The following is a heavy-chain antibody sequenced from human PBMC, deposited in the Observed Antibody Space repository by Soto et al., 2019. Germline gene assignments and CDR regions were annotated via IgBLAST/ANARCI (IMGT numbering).Heavy chain of an antibody. D-gene: IGHD2-15*01. CDR2: IYYSGNT. Sequence: SETLSLTCTVSGGSVSSGSYYWGWIRQPPGKGLEWIGSIYYSGNTYYNPSLKSRVTISVDTSKNQFSLKLSSVTAADTAVYYCAKDGVGYCSGGSSYFSSDPWGQGPLVTVSS. J-gene: IGHJ5*02. V-gene: IGHV4-39*07. CDR3: AKDGVGYCSGGSSYFSSDP. CDR1: GGSVSSGSYY.